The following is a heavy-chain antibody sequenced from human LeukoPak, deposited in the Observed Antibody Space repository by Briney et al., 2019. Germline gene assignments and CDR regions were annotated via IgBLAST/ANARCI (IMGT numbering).Heavy chain of an antibody. CDR2: IIPILGIA. Sequence: SVKVSCKASGGTFSSYVISWVRQAPGQGLEWMGRIIPILGIANYAQNFQGRVTITADKSTSTAYMELSSLRSADTAVYYCARVSLNTYYDSSGYQHYFDYWGQGTLVTVSS. CDR3: ARVSLNTYYDSSGYQHYFDY. CDR1: GGTFSSYV. D-gene: IGHD3-22*01. J-gene: IGHJ4*02. V-gene: IGHV1-69*04.